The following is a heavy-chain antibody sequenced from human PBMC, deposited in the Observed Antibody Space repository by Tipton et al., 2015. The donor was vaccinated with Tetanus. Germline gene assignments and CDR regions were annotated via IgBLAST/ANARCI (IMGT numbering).Heavy chain of an antibody. J-gene: IGHJ6*02. CDR1: GFTFDDHA. CDR3: TSSHRADYFYGMDV. Sequence: SLRLSCAASGFTFDDHAMHWVRQAPGKGLEWVSLISWDARVTYYSDAVKGRFTISRDNRQGSLYLQMDSLRSEDTALYFCTSSHRADYFYGMDVWGQGTTVTVSS. V-gene: IGHV3-43*01. D-gene: IGHD1-14*01. CDR2: ISWDARVT.